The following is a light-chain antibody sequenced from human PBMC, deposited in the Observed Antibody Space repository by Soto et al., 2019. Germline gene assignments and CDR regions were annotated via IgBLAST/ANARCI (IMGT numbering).Light chain of an antibody. Sequence: DIQMTQSPSTLSASVGDRVTITCRASQSISSWLASYQQKPGKAPKLLIYDASSLESGVPSRFSGSGSGTEFTLTISSLQPDDFATYYCQQYNSYWWTFGQGSKVEIK. CDR2: DAS. CDR3: QQYNSYWWT. J-gene: IGKJ1*01. CDR1: QSISSW. V-gene: IGKV1-5*01.